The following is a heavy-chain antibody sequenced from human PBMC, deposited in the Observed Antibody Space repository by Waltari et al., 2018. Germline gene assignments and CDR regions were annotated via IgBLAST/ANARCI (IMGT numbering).Heavy chain of an antibody. CDR3: AREVLPNATIWRSYFDY. CDR2: IYTGRPP. J-gene: IGHJ4*02. D-gene: IGHD5-12*01. CDR1: GDSLSSYY. V-gene: IGHV4-4*07. Sequence: QVQLQESGPGLVKPSETLSLTCTVSGDSLSSYYWSWIRQPAGKGLGYIGRIYTGRPPNYNPSLESRVTMSIDTSKNEVSLKLSSVTAADTAVYYCAREVLPNATIWRSYFDYWGQGSLVTVSS.